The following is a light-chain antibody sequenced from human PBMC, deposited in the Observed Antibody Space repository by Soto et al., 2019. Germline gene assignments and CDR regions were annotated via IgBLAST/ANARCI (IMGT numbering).Light chain of an antibody. CDR2: EVN. V-gene: IGLV2-23*02. J-gene: IGLJ3*02. CDR3: CSFAGSSTFWV. CDR1: TSDVGGYDV. Sequence: QSVLTQPASVSGSPGKSITISCSGTTSDVGGYDVVSWYQQHPGKAPKLMIFEVNQRPSGVSDRFSGSKSGNTASLTISGLQAGDEADYYCCSFAGSSTFWVFGGGTKLTVL.